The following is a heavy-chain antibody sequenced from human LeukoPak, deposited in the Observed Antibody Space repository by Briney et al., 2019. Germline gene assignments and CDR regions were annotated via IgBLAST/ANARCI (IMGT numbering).Heavy chain of an antibody. CDR1: GFTFRSYG. V-gene: IGHV3-30*19. J-gene: IGHJ4*02. CDR2: ISYDGHRE. Sequence: GGSLRLSCAASGFTFRSYGMHWVRQAAAKGVHWVAGISYDGHREYYADSVKGRFTISRGNSKHPLYLHMDRLRAEDTAIYYCARDPRRYNPGPGLYWGKGNLVTVS. CDR3: ARDPRRYNPGPGLY. D-gene: IGHD1-14*01.